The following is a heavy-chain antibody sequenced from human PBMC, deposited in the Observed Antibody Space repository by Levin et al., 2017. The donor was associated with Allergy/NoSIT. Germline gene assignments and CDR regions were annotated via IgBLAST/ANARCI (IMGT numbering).Heavy chain of an antibody. CDR2: ISGTDSST. J-gene: IGHJ4*02. D-gene: IGHD6-19*01. CDR1: GFTFSSYA. V-gene: IGHV3-23*01. Sequence: PGGSLRLSCAASGFTFSSYAMSWVRQAPGKGLEWVSGISGTDSSTYYADSVQGRFTISRDNSKNTLYLQVNSLRAEDTAVYYCARNEVGSGWYYFDYWGQGTLVTVSS. CDR3: ARNEVGSGWYYFDY.